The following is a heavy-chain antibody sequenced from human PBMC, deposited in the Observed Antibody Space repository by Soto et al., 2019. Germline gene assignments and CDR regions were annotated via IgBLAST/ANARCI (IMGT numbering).Heavy chain of an antibody. Sequence: ASVKVSCKASGYSFTSYDVNWVRQATGQGLEWMGWMNPNSGNTAFAEKFQGRVTMTRDTPISTAYMELSGLTSEDTAVYYCARGITGTTPWLDPWGQGTLVTVSS. J-gene: IGHJ5*02. CDR3: ARGITGTTPWLDP. D-gene: IGHD1-20*01. V-gene: IGHV1-8*01. CDR2: MNPNSGNT. CDR1: GYSFTSYD.